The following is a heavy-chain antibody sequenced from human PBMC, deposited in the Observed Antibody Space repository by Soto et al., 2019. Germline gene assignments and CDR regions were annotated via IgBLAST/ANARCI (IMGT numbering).Heavy chain of an antibody. CDR1: GGSFSGYY. V-gene: IGHV4-34*01. Sequence: QVQLQQWGAGLLKPSETLSLTCAVYGGSFSGYYWSWIRQPPGKGLEWIGEINHSGSTNYNPSLKSRVTISVDTSKSQCSLSMSSVTAADTAVYYCARGSSLRRSYGMDVWGQGTTVTVSS. CDR3: ARGSSLRRSYGMDV. CDR2: INHSGST. J-gene: IGHJ6*02.